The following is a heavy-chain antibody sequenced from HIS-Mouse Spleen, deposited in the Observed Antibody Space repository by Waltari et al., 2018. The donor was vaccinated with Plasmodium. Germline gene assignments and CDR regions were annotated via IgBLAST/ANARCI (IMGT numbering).Heavy chain of an antibody. D-gene: IGHD7-27*01. J-gene: IGHJ3*02. V-gene: IGHV4-34*01. Sequence: QVQLQQWGAGLLKPSETLSLTCAVYGGSFSGYYWSWIRQPPGKGLEWIGEIKHSGSTNYNPSRKSRVTIAVDTSKNQFSLKLSFVTAADTAVYYCARGQLGIDAFDIWGQGTMVTVSS. CDR3: ARGQLGIDAFDI. CDR2: IKHSGST. CDR1: GGSFSGYY.